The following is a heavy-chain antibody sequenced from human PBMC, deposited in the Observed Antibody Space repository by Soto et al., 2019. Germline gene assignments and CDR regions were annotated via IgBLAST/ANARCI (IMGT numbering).Heavy chain of an antibody. CDR3: AKDRYLDHDSRGYLFDN. V-gene: IGHV3-23*01. D-gene: IGHD3-22*01. J-gene: IGHJ4*02. Sequence: EVQLLESGGDLIQPGGSLRLSCAASGFTFNIYAMAWVRQAPRKGLEWVSAISRYGDFTYYADSVEGRFTISRDNSKNTLYLQMNSLRAEDTALYYCAKDRYLDHDSRGYLFDNWGQGTLVTVSS. CDR2: ISRYGDFT. CDR1: GFTFNIYA.